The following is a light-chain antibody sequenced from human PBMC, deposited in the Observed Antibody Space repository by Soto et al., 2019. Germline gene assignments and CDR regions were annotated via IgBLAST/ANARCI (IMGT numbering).Light chain of an antibody. CDR2: EVS. CDR3: SSFSSITREV. J-gene: IGLJ2*01. CDR1: SSDVGGYNY. Sequence: QPVLTQPASVSGSPGQSITISCTGTSSDVGGYNYVSWYQQHPGKAPKLMIYEVSNRPSGVSHRFSGSKSGNTASLTISGLRTEDEADYYCSSFSSITREVFGGGTKLTVL. V-gene: IGLV2-14*01.